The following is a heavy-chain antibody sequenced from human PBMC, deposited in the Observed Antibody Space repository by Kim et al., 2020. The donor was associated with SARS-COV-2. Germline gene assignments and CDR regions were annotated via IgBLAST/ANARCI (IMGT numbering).Heavy chain of an antibody. J-gene: IGHJ4*02. Sequence: GGSLRLSCVASGFIFTGYTFHWVRQAPGKGLEWVALISDDGDNKYLADSVKGRFTISRDNSRNTVFLQMNGLRPEDTAVYYCARDWKQQLWGQGTLVTVSS. CDR2: ISDDGDNK. D-gene: IGHD6-13*01. CDR3: ARDWKQQL. CDR1: GFIFTGYT. V-gene: IGHV3-30*04.